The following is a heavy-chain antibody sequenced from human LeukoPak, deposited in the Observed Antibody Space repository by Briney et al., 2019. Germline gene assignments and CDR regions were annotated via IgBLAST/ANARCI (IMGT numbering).Heavy chain of an antibody. CDR1: GGSISSYY. CDR3: VRDPGCCSGGSCYLFDY. V-gene: IGHV4-59*01. J-gene: IGHJ4*02. CDR2: IYYSGST. Sequence: SETLSLTCTVSGGSISSYYLSWIRQPPGKGLEWIGYIYYSGSTNYNPSLKSRVTISVDTSKNQFSLKLSSVTAADTAVYYCVRDPGCCSGGSCYLFDYWGQGTLVTVSS. D-gene: IGHD2-15*01.